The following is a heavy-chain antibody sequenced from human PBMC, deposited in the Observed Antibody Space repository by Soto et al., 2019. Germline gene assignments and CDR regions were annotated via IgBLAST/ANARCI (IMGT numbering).Heavy chain of an antibody. CDR1: GYTFTGYY. CDR2: INPNSVGT. CDR3: ARRDRSGWYYGFEF. J-gene: IGHJ3*01. V-gene: IGHV1-2*02. Sequence: APVKVSCKASGYTFTGYYMHSVRQAPGQGLEWMGWINPNSVGTNYAQKVQCRVTMTRDTSISTAYMELSRRRSGDRAVYYCARRDRSGWYYGFEFWGQGTMVT. D-gene: IGHD6-19*01.